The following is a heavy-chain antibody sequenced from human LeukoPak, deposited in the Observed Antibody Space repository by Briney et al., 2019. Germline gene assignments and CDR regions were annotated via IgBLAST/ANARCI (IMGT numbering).Heavy chain of an antibody. CDR1: GGSFSGYY. Sequence: PSETLSLTCAVYGGSFSGYYWGWIRQPPGKGLEWIGSFYYSESTYYNPSLKSRVAISVDTSKNQFSLKLDSVTAADTAVYYCARSNPFVRSPHLWGQGTLVTVSS. D-gene: IGHD6-6*01. CDR2: FYYSEST. V-gene: IGHV4-39*01. J-gene: IGHJ4*02. CDR3: ARSNPFVRSPHL.